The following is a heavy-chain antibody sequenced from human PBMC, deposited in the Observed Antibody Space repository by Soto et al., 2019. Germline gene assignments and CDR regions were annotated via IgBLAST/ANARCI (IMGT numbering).Heavy chain of an antibody. CDR3: ARYRELILRGTYYYYYYMDV. CDR2: ISSSSSYI. CDR1: GFTFSSYS. J-gene: IGHJ6*03. D-gene: IGHD3-10*01. V-gene: IGHV3-21*01. Sequence: GGSLRLSCAASGFTFSSYSMNWVRQAPGKGLEWVSSISSSSSYIYYADSVKGRFTISRDNAKNSLYLQMNSLRAEDTAVYYCARYRELILRGTYYYYYYMDVWGKGTTVTVSS.